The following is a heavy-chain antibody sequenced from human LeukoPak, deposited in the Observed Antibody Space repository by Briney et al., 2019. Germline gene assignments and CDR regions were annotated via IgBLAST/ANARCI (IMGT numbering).Heavy chain of an antibody. V-gene: IGHV4-34*01. J-gene: IGHJ3*02. CDR1: GGSISSYY. CDR3: ARGQDVVVVAAAFDI. D-gene: IGHD2-15*01. CDR2: INHSGST. Sequence: SETLSLTCTVSGGSISSYYWSWIRQPPGKGLEWIGEINHSGSTNYNPSLKSRVTISVDTSKNQFSLKLSSVTAADTAVYYCARGQDVVVVAAAFDIWGQGTMVTVSS.